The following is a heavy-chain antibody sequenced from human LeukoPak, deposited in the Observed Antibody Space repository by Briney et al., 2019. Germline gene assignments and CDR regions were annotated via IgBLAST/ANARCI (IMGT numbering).Heavy chain of an antibody. CDR2: INSDGSST. V-gene: IGHV3-74*03. J-gene: IGHJ4*02. D-gene: IGHD2-2*01. CDR1: RFTFSRYW. Sequence: GGSLRLSRAASRFTFSRYWMHWVRQAPGEGLVWVSRINSDGSSTTYADSVKGRFTISRDNAKNTLYLQMNSLRAEDTAVYYCARDPATEYYFDYWGQGTLVTVSS. CDR3: ARDPATEYYFDY.